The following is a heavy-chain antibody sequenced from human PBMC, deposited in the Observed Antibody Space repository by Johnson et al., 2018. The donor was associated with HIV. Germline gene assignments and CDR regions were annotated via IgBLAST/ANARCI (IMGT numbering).Heavy chain of an antibody. V-gene: IGHV3-30*02. CDR3: ARDGVYSSPHDAFDI. CDR1: GFTFSNFG. Sequence: QVQLLESGGGLVKPGGSLRLSCAASGFTFSNFGMHWVRQAPGKGLEWVAFIQYDGSNKYYADCVKGRFTISRDNSKNMLYLQMDNLRTEDTAVYYCARDGVYSSPHDAFDIWGQGTMVTVSS. CDR2: IQYDGSNK. J-gene: IGHJ3*02. D-gene: IGHD6-13*01.